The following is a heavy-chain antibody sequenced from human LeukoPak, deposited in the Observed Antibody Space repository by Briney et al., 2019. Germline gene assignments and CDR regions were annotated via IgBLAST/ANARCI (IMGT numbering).Heavy chain of an antibody. Sequence: PSQTLSLTRTVSGGSTSSGSYYWSWIRQPAGKGLEWIGLIYTSGSTNYNPSLKSRVTISVDTSKNRFSLKLSSVTAADTAVYYCARALGGIAALPRRDWFDPWGQGTLVTVSS. CDR1: GGSTSSGSYY. D-gene: IGHD6-13*01. CDR2: IYTSGST. CDR3: ARALGGIAALPRRDWFDP. J-gene: IGHJ5*02. V-gene: IGHV4-61*02.